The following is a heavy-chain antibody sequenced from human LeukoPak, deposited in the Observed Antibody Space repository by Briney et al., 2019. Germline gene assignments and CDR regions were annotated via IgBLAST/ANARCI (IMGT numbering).Heavy chain of an antibody. D-gene: IGHD6-25*01. Sequence: GGSLRLSCAASGFTFSTYWMHWVRQAPGKGLVCVSGIASDGHSTLSADSVKGPFTISRDNTRNTLYLQVNTLRAEDTAVYYCARDSSGWGFDYWGQGSLVTVSS. J-gene: IGHJ4*02. CDR3: ARDSSGWGFDY. CDR2: IASDGHST. V-gene: IGHV3-74*01. CDR1: GFTFSTYW.